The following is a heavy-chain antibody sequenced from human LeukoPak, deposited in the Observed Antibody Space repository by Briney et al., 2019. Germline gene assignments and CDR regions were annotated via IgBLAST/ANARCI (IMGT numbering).Heavy chain of an antibody. V-gene: IGHV4-39*07. CDR2: IYYSGST. Sequence: SETLSLTCTVSGGSISSSSYYWGWIRQPPGKGLEWIGSIYYSGSTYYNPSLKSRVTISVDTSKNQFSLKLSSVTAADTAVYYCARERYYGSGSYTADFDYWGQGTLVTVSS. CDR3: ARERYYGSGSYTADFDY. D-gene: IGHD3-10*01. CDR1: GGSISSSSYY. J-gene: IGHJ4*02.